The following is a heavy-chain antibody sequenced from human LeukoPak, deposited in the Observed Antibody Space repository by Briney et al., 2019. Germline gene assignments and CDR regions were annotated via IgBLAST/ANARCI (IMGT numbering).Heavy chain of an antibody. CDR3: ARAGSYYYDSSGYYGVDY. CDR1: GFTFSSYS. D-gene: IGHD3-22*01. J-gene: IGHJ4*02. Sequence: GGSLRLSCAASGFTFSSYSMNWVRQAPGKGLEWVSSISSSSSYIYYADSVKGRFTISRDNAKNSLYLQMNSLRAEDTALYYCARAGSYYYDSSGYYGVDYWGQGTLVTVSS. V-gene: IGHV3-21*04. CDR2: ISSSSSYI.